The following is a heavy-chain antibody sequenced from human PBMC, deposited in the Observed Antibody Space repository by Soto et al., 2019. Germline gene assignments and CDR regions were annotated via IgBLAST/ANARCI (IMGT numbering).Heavy chain of an antibody. CDR1: GYTFTRYA. Sequence: ASVKVCCKASGYTFTRYAIHWVRQAPGQGLEWMGWINAGSGSSRYSQNFQGRVTITRDTSASTAYMELSSLIFEDTGVYYCARERAVSANFFDYWGQGTLVTVSS. D-gene: IGHD2-21*02. J-gene: IGHJ4*02. V-gene: IGHV1-3*01. CDR2: INAGSGSS. CDR3: ARERAVSANFFDY.